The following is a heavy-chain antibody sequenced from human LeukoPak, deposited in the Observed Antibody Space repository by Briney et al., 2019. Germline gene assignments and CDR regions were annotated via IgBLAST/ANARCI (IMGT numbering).Heavy chain of an antibody. D-gene: IGHD3-16*02. Sequence: GASVKVSRKASGGTFSSYAISWVRQAPGQGLEWVGGIIPIFGTANYAQKFQGRVTITADKSTSTAYMELSSLRSEDTAVYYCARAPLPPRVSLEFYYYYGMDVWGKGTTVTVSS. CDR2: IIPIFGTA. V-gene: IGHV1-69*06. CDR3: ARAPLPPRVSLEFYYYYGMDV. CDR1: GGTFSSYA. J-gene: IGHJ6*04.